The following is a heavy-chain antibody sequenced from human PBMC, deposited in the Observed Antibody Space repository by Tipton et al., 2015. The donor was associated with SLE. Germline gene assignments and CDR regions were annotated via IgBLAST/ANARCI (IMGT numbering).Heavy chain of an antibody. D-gene: IGHD3-10*01. V-gene: IGHV3-21*01. CDR1: GFTFNNYA. Sequence: SLRLSCAASGFTFNNYAMNWVRQAPGKGLEWVSSISAYSGYIYYADSMKGRFTISRDNARNSLFLQMNSLEVDDTAIYYCAKEAEGRAFDIWGQGTLVTVSS. CDR2: ISAYSGYI. CDR3: AKEAEGRAFDI. J-gene: IGHJ3*02.